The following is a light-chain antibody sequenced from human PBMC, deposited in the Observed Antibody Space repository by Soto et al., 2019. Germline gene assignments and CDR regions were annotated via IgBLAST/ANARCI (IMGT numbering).Light chain of an antibody. J-gene: IGKJ5*01. CDR1: QSISNW. Sequence: DIRMTQSPSTLSASVGDRVTITCRASQSISNWLAWYQQKPGKAPKLLIYKASTLKSGVPSRFSGSGSGTEFTLTISSLQPEDFATYYCQQLDSYPITFAQGTRLEIK. CDR3: QQLDSYPIT. CDR2: KAS. V-gene: IGKV1-5*03.